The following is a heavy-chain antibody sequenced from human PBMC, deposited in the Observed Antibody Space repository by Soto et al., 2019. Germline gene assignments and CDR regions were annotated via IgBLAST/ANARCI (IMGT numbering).Heavy chain of an antibody. J-gene: IGHJ5*02. CDR1: GNTFTNFG. D-gene: IGHD2-2*01. V-gene: IGHV1-18*01. Sequence: QGQLVQSGAEVKKPGASVKVTCTASGNTFTNFGVTWVRQAPGQGLEWMGWISAYTDDPNYAQKFQGRDTMTIDTSTSTAYLDLRSLTSDDTAVYYCARVIPGAEAWFDPWGQGTLVTVSS. CDR2: ISAYTDDP. CDR3: ARVIPGAEAWFDP.